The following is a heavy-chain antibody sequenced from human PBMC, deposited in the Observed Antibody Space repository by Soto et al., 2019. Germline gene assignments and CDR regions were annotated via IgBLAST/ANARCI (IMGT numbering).Heavy chain of an antibody. Sequence: SETLSLTCTVSGGSISSSSYYWGWIRQPPGKGLEWIGSIYYSGSTYYNPSLKSRVTISVDTSKNQFSLKLSSVTAADTAVYYCARQGGTTLMDVWGKGTTVTAP. V-gene: IGHV4-39*01. D-gene: IGHD1-7*01. CDR1: GGSISSSSYY. J-gene: IGHJ6*03. CDR3: ARQGGTTLMDV. CDR2: IYYSGST.